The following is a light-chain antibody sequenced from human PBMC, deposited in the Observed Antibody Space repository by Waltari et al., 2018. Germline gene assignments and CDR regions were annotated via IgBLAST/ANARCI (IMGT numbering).Light chain of an antibody. CDR3: QQSYQTPPA. J-gene: IGKJ1*01. CDR1: QSIDDY. V-gene: IGKV1-39*01. CDR2: SAS. Sequence: DIQMTQSPSPLSASVGDRVTITCRSSQSIDDYLNWYQQKPGKAPKLLIHSASSLQHGVPSRFSGSGSGTDFTLTISSLQPEDFATYYCQQSYQTPPAFGHGTKVEFK.